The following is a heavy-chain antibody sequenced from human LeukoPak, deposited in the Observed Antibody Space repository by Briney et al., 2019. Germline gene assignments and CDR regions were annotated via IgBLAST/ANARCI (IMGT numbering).Heavy chain of an antibody. V-gene: IGHV3-30*04. CDR1: GFTFSSYA. J-gene: IGHJ4*02. CDR2: ISDDETNK. Sequence: AGGSLRLSCAASGFTFSSYAMHWVRQAPGKGLEWVAVISDDETNKNYADSVKGRFTISRDNAKNSLYLHMNSLRAEDTALYYCAREPYYDSSGYSPDYWGQGTLVTVSS. D-gene: IGHD3-22*01. CDR3: AREPYYDSSGYSPDY.